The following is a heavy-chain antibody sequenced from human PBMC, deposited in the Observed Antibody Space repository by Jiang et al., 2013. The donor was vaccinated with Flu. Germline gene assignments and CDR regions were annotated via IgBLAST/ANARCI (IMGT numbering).Heavy chain of an antibody. CDR2: TYYRSKWYN. D-gene: IGHD3-16*02. Sequence: SQTLSLTCAISGDSVSSNSAAWNWIRQSPSRGLEWLGRTYYRSKWYNDYAVSVKSRITINPDTSKNQFSLQLNSVTPEDTAVYYCARDRYGEHYVWGSYRSGAFDIWGQGTMVTVSS. V-gene: IGHV6-1*01. CDR1: GDSVSSNSAA. J-gene: IGHJ3*02. CDR3: ARDRYGEHYVWGSYRSGAFDI.